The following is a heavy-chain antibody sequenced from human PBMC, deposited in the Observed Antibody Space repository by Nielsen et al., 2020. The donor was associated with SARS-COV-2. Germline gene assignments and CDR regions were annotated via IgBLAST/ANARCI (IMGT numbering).Heavy chain of an antibody. CDR3: ARDGGVVLVAAPDF. CDR2: IWYDGSNK. Sequence: GGSLRLSCAASGFTFSSYGMHWVRQAPGKGLEWVAVIWYDGSNKYYADSVKGRFTISRDNSKNMLYLQMNSLRPEDAAMYYCARDGGVVLVAAPDFWGQGTLVTVSS. V-gene: IGHV3-33*01. CDR1: GFTFSSYG. J-gene: IGHJ4*02. D-gene: IGHD2-15*01.